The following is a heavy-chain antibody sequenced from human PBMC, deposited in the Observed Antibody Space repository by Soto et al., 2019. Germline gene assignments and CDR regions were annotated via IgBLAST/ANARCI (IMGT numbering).Heavy chain of an antibody. CDR2: VYHSGST. CDR1: GDSISSPTW. D-gene: IGHD4-17*01. CDR3: ATRAPIDGDPY. J-gene: IGHJ4*02. Sequence: QVQLQESGPGLVKPSETLSLTCDVSGDSISSPTWWTWVRQPPGKGLEWIGEVYHSGSTNYNSSLKSRVTISVDKSKNQFSLRLTSVTAADTAVCYCATRAPIDGDPYWGQGTLVTVSS. V-gene: IGHV4-4*02.